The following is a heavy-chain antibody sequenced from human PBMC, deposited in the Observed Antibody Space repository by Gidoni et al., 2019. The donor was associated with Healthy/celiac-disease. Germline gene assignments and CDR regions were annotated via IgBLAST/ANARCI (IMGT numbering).Heavy chain of an antibody. CDR2: INHSGST. V-gene: IGHV4-34*01. CDR1: GGSVSGYY. CDR3: ARGSDCSSTSCYTGRNNWFDP. D-gene: IGHD2-2*02. J-gene: IGHJ5*02. Sequence: QVQLQQRGAGLLKPSETLSLTCAVYGGSVSGYYWSWIRQPPGKGLEWIGAINHSGSTNYNPSLKSRVTISVDTSKNQFSLKLSSVTAADTAVYYCARGSDCSSTSCYTGRNNWFDPWGQGTLVTVSS.